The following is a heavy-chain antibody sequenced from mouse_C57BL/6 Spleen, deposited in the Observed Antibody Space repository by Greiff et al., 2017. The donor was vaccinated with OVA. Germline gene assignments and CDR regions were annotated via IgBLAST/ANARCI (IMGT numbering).Heavy chain of an antibody. J-gene: IGHJ2*01. V-gene: IGHV1-22*01. CDR1: GYTFTDYN. D-gene: IGHD4-1*01. CDR2: INPNNGGT. Sequence: EVKVVESGPELVKPGASVKMSCKASGYTFTDYNMHWVKQSHGKSLEWIGYINPNNGGTSYNQKFKGKATLTVNKSSSTAYMELRSLTSEDSAVYYCARGLGRDYFDYWGQGTTLTVSS. CDR3: ARGLGRDYFDY.